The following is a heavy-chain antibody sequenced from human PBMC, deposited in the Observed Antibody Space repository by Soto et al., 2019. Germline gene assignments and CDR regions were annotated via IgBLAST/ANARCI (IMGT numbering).Heavy chain of an antibody. J-gene: IGHJ6*02. V-gene: IGHV4-59*01. CDR3: ARDSWGGYCSSTSCLYYYYGMGV. CDR1: GGSISSYY. CDR2: IYYSGST. D-gene: IGHD2-2*01. Sequence: PSETLSLTCTVSGGSISSYYWSWIRQPPGKGLEWIGYIYYSGSTNYNPTLKSRVTISVDTSKNQFSLKLSSVTAADTAVYYCARDSWGGYCSSTSCLYYYYGMGVWGQGTTVTVSS.